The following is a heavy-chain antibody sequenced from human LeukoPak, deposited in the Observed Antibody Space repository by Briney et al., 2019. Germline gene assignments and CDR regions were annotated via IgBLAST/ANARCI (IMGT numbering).Heavy chain of an antibody. CDR1: ESTFVRYA. J-gene: IGHJ6*03. V-gene: IGHV3-48*04. CDR2: ISSSSFKI. D-gene: IGHD6-13*01. Sequence: GGSLRLSCAASESTFVRYAMNWVRQAPGKGLEWVSYISSSSFKIGYADSVKGRFTISRDNSKNSLYLQMDSLRVEDTAVYYCVRDPSYGSSWYYYMDVWGKGTTVTVSS. CDR3: VRDPSYGSSWYYYMDV.